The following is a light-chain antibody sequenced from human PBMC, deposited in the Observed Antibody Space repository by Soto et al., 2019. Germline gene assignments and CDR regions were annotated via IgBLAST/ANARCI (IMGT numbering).Light chain of an antibody. CDR1: SSGIGAVFD. Sequence: QSVLTQPPSVSGAPGQRVTISCTGSSSGIGAVFDVHWYQQLPGTAPQLLIYANNNRPSGVPDRFSGSKSGTSASLAIAGLQAEDEADYYCQSYDSSLGGSVFGTGTKLTVL. J-gene: IGLJ1*01. CDR2: ANN. CDR3: QSYDSSLGGSV. V-gene: IGLV1-40*01.